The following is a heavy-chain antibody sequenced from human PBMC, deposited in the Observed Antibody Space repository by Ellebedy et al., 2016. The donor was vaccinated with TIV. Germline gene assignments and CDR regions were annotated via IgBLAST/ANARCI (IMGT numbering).Heavy chain of an antibody. Sequence: MPSETLSLTCTVSDGSTITSSYFCGWIRQPPGRGLAWIGSIYYSVSTHRNPSLKSRVTISVDTSKNQFSLELRSVTAADTAVYYCAREAVAGEYFDPWGQGTLVTVSS. CDR1: DGSTITSSYF. CDR2: IYYSVST. CDR3: AREAVAGEYFDP. D-gene: IGHD6-19*01. J-gene: IGHJ5*02. V-gene: IGHV4-39*07.